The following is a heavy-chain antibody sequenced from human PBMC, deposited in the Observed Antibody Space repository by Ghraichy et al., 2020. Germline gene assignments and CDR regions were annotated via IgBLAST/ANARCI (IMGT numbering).Heavy chain of an antibody. J-gene: IGHJ4*02. D-gene: IGHD3-9*01. CDR1: GVSISSSSW. CDR2: FSDRRHI. CDR3: AKNGGYDILH. Sequence: SETLSLTCTVSGVSISSSSWWSWLRQPPGKVLEWIGEFSDRRHIHYNPSLRSQATISVDKSTNQFSLTLTTVTAADTAVYYCAKNGGYDILHWGQGTLVTVSS. V-gene: IGHV4-4*02.